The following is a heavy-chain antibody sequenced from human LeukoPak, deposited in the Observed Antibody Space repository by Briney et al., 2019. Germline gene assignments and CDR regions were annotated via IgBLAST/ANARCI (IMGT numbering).Heavy chain of an antibody. D-gene: IGHD2-15*01. CDR2: INHSGST. J-gene: IGHJ4*02. CDR3: ARVASTFDY. Sequence: NPSETLSLTCAVYGGSFSGYYWSWIRQPPGKGLEWIGEINHSGSTNYNPSLKSRVTISVDTSKNQFSLKLSSVTAADTAVYYCARVASTFDYWGQGTLVTVSS. V-gene: IGHV4-34*01. CDR1: GGSFSGYY.